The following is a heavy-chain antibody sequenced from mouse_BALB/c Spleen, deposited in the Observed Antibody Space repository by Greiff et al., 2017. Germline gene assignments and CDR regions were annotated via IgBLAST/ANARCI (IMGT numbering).Heavy chain of an antibody. CDR1: GYTFTDYN. CDR3: AKQNYRYGSYAMDY. V-gene: IGHV1S29*02. CDR2: IYPYNGGT. J-gene: IGHJ4*01. Sequence: EVKLMESGPELVKPGASVKISCKASGYTFTDYNMHWVKQSHGKSLEWIGYIYPYNGGTGYNQKFKSKATLTVDNSSSTAYMELRSLTSEDSAVYYCAKQNYRYGSYAMDYWGQGTSVTVSS. D-gene: IGHD2-14*01.